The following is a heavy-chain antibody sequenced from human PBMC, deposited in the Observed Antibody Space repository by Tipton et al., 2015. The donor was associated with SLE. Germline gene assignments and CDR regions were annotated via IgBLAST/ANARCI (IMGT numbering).Heavy chain of an antibody. CDR3: ARLIAARLPFDY. CDR1: GGSISSGGYY. V-gene: IGHV4-31*03. J-gene: IGHJ4*02. CDR2: IYYSGST. Sequence: TLSLTCTVSGGSISSGGYYWSWIRQHPGKGLEWIGYIYYSGSTYYNPSLKSRVTISVDTSKNQFSLKLSSVTAADTAVYYYARLIAARLPFDYWGQGTLVTVSS. D-gene: IGHD6-6*01.